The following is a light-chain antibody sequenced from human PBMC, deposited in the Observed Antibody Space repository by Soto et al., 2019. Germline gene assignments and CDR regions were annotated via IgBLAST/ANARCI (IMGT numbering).Light chain of an antibody. CDR3: QSYDSSLSCYV. CDR2: GNS. CDR1: SSNIGAGYN. J-gene: IGLJ1*01. Sequence: QSVLTQPPSVSGASGQRVTISCTGGSSNIGAGYNVHWYQQLPGTAPKLLIYGNSSRPSGVPDRFSGSKSGTSASLAITGLQAEDEAYYYCQSYDSSLSCYVFGTGTKVTV. V-gene: IGLV1-40*01.